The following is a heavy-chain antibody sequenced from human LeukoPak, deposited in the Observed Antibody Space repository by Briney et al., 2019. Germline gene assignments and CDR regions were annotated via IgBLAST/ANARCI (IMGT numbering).Heavy chain of an antibody. Sequence: RGSPRLSCSASGFTFSDYSMHWVCQAPGKGLEYVSAIRSNGGGTNYADSVKGRFTISRDNSKNTLYLQMSSLRVEDTAVYYCVRLGGNDSDCWGQGTLVPVSS. V-gene: IGHV3-64D*06. CDR1: GFTFSDYS. CDR3: VRLGGNDSDC. CDR2: IRSNGGGT. D-gene: IGHD1-26*01. J-gene: IGHJ4*02.